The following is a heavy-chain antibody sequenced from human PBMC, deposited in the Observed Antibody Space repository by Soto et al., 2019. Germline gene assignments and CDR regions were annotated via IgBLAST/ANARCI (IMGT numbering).Heavy chain of an antibody. CDR2: INAGNGNT. J-gene: IGHJ4*02. V-gene: IGHV1-3*01. CDR3: ARDLDNLNLPRALDY. CDR1: GYTFTSYA. D-gene: IGHD1-1*01. Sequence: GASVKVSCKASGYTFTSYAMHWVLQAPGQRLEWMGWINAGNGNTKYSQKFQGRVTITRDTSASTAYMELSSLRSEDTAVYYCARDLDNLNLPRALDYWGQGTLVTVSS.